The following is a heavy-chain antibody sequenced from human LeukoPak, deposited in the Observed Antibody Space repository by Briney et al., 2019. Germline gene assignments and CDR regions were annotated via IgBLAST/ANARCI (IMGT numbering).Heavy chain of an antibody. Sequence: SETLSLTCTVSSGSISSGGYYWSWIRQHPGKGLEWIGYIYYSGNTYYNPSLKSRVTISVDTSKNQFSLKLSSVTAADTAVYYCARVIVVVPAAICWFDPWGQGTLVTVSS. CDR1: SGSISSGGYY. CDR3: ARVIVVVPAAICWFDP. V-gene: IGHV4-31*03. CDR2: IYYSGNT. D-gene: IGHD2-2*02. J-gene: IGHJ5*02.